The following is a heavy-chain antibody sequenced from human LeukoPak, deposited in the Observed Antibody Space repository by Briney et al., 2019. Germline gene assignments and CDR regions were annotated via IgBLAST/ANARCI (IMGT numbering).Heavy chain of an antibody. Sequence: SETLSLTCTVSGGSISSYYWSWIRQPPGKGLEWLGYIYYSGSTNYNPSLKSRVTISVDTSKNQFSLKLSSVTAADTAVYYCARVGPVLRYFDWSRYNWFDPWGQGTLVTVSS. J-gene: IGHJ5*02. D-gene: IGHD3-9*01. V-gene: IGHV4-59*01. CDR3: ARVGPVLRYFDWSRYNWFDP. CDR2: IYYSGST. CDR1: GGSISSYY.